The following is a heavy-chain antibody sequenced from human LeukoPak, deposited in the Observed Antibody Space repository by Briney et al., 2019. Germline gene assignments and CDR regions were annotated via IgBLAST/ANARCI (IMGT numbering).Heavy chain of an antibody. Sequence: ASVKVSCTVSGSSLSELSLYWVRQAPGKGLEWMGGFDVIDSETFYAQKFQGRVTMTEDSSTDTAYMELRSLTSDDTALYYCAAGRPYSLLDYWGQGTLVSVSS. CDR2: FDVIDSET. J-gene: IGHJ4*02. CDR3: AAGRPYSLLDY. CDR1: GSSLSELS. V-gene: IGHV1-24*01. D-gene: IGHD5-18*01.